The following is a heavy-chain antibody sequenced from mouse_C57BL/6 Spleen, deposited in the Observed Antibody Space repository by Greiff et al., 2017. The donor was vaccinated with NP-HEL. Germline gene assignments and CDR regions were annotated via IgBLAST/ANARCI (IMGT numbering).Heavy chain of an antibody. CDR3: AREKEAYYDYDWYFDV. Sequence: EVKLVESEGGLVQPGSSMKLSCTASGFTFSDYYMAWVRQVPEKGLEWVANINYDGSSTYYLDSLKSRFIISRDNAKNILYLQMSSLKSEDTATYYCAREKEAYYDYDWYFDVWGTGTTVTVSS. CDR1: GFTFSDYY. J-gene: IGHJ1*03. V-gene: IGHV5-16*01. D-gene: IGHD2-4*01. CDR2: INYDGSST.